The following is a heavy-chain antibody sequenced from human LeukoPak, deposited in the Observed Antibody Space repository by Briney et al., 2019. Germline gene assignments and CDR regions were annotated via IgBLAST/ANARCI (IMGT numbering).Heavy chain of an antibody. CDR1: GYTFTSYG. V-gene: IGHV1-18*01. D-gene: IGHD2-2*02. J-gene: IGHJ4*02. CDR3: ARDQRIAARPATAIPQY. Sequence: ASVTVSCKASGYTFTSYGISWVRQAPGQGLEWMGWISAYNGNTNYAQKLQGRVTITTDTSTSTAYMELRSLRSDDTAVYYCARDQRIAARPATAIPQYWGQGTLVTVSS. CDR2: ISAYNGNT.